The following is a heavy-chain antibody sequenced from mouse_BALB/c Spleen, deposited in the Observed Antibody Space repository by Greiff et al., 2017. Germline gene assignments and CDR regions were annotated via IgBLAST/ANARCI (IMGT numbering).Heavy chain of an antibody. CDR3: ARVPYGNYVSYAMDY. V-gene: IGHV5-6-5*01. CDR1: GFTFSSYA. CDR2: ISSGGST. Sequence: DVKLVESGGGLVKPGGSLKLSCAASGFTFSSYAMSWVRQTPEKRLEWVASISSGGSTYYPDSVKGRFTISRDNARNILYLQMSSLRSEDTAMYYCARVPYGNYVSYAMDYWGQGTSVTVSS. D-gene: IGHD2-1*01. J-gene: IGHJ4*01.